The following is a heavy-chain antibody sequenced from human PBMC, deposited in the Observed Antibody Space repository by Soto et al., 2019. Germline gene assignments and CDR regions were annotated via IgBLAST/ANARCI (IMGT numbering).Heavy chain of an antibody. Sequence: ASVKVSCKASGYTFTSYAMHWVRQAPGQRLEWMGWINAGNGNTKYSQKFQGRVTITRDTSASTAYMELSSLRSEDTAVYYCAREGSGSYYYYYGMDVWGQGTTVTVSS. CDR1: GYTFTSYA. CDR2: INAGNGNT. CDR3: AREGSGSYYYYYGMDV. V-gene: IGHV1-3*01. J-gene: IGHJ6*02. D-gene: IGHD1-26*01.